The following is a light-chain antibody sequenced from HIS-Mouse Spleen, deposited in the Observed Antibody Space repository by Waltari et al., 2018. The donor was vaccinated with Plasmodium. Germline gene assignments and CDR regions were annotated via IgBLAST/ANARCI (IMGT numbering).Light chain of an antibody. CDR2: LGS. V-gene: IGKV2-28*01. CDR3: MQALQTPRT. CDR1: QSLRHSNGYNY. Sequence: DIVMTQSPLSLPVTPGEPASISCRSSQSLRHSNGYNYLDWYLQKPGQSPQLLIYLGSNRASGVPDRFSGSVSGTDFTLKISRVEAEDVGVYYCMQALQTPRTFGQGTRLEIK. J-gene: IGKJ5*01.